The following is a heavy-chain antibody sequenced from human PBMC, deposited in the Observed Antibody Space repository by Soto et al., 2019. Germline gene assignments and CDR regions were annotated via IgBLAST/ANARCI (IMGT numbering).Heavy chain of an antibody. J-gene: IGHJ4*02. CDR3: VRGLRNSVYDLFDY. Sequence: GASVKVSCKASGYTFTGYGIHWVRQAPGQGLEWMGWINGGNGNTKYSQKFQDRVTINRDTSASTAYMELSSLRSEDTAVYYCVRGLRNSVYDLFDYWGQGTLVTVSS. D-gene: IGHD5-12*01. CDR1: GYTFTGYG. CDR2: INGGNGNT. V-gene: IGHV1-3*01.